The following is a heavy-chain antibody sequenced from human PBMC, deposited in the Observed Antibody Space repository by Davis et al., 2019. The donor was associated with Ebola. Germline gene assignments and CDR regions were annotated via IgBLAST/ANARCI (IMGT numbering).Heavy chain of an antibody. CDR3: ARRGSGRYDFWSGYYGY. CDR1: GGSISSSSYR. Sequence: MPSETLSLTCTVSGGSISSSSYRWGCFRQPPGKGLEWLGSIYYSGSTYYNPSLKSRVTISVDTSKNQFSLKLSSVTAADTAVYYCARRGSGRYDFWSGYYGYWGQGTLVTVSS. V-gene: IGHV4-39*01. D-gene: IGHD3-3*01. CDR2: IYYSGST. J-gene: IGHJ4*02.